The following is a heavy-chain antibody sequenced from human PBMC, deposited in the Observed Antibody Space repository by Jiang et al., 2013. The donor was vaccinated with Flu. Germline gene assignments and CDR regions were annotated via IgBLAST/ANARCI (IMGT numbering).Heavy chain of an antibody. CDR2: SILVTLIP. Sequence: MPGKGLEWMGSSILVTLIPDTAPPFQGQVTISADKSISTAYLQWSSLKASDTAMYYCARLGAVTTHGGFDPWGQGTLVTVSS. J-gene: IGHJ5*02. V-gene: IGHV5-51*01. CDR3: ARLGAVTTHGGFDP. D-gene: IGHD4-17*01.